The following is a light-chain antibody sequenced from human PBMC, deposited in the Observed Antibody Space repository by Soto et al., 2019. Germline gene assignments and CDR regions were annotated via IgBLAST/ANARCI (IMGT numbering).Light chain of an antibody. CDR3: QKRSNWPPYT. Sequence: IVLTQSPATLSLSPGERATLSCRASQSVSSYLAWYQQKPGQAPMLLIYDASNRATGIPTRFSGSWSGPDFTLNISSLEPEDFAVYYGQKRSNWPPYTFGHGTKLDIK. J-gene: IGKJ2*01. CDR1: QSVSSY. CDR2: DAS. V-gene: IGKV3-11*01.